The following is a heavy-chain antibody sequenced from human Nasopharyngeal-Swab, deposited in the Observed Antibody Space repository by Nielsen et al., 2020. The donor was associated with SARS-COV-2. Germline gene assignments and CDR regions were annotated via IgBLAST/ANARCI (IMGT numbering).Heavy chain of an antibody. D-gene: IGHD3-3*01. CDR1: GYSFRSYG. CDR2: ISAYNADT. Sequence: ASVKVSCKASGYSFRSYGIHCVRQAPGRGLEWMGWISAYNADTSYAQRLQDRLSMTTDTATNTAYMELRSLRSDDTAVYYCARDIEEWLVLPSLSFDYWGQGTMGNVSS. V-gene: IGHV1-18*01. J-gene: IGHJ4*02. CDR3: ARDIEEWLVLPSLSFDY.